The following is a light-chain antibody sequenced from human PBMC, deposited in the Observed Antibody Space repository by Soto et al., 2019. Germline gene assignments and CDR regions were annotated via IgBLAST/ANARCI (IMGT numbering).Light chain of an antibody. Sequence: ESVLTQSPGTLSLSPGERATLSCRASQSVNSNYLAWYQQKPGQAPRLLIYDASHRAAGIPARFSGSGFGTDFTLTIGSLEPEDAAVYYCQQRSNWPPITFGQGTRLEIK. CDR2: DAS. CDR3: QQRSNWPPIT. CDR1: QSVNSNY. V-gene: IGKV3-11*01. J-gene: IGKJ5*01.